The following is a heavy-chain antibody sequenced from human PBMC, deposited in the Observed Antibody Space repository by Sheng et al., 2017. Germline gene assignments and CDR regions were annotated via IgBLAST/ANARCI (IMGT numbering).Heavy chain of an antibody. CDR1: AFTVSEVW. V-gene: IGHV3-15*01. CDR2: IKSQSDGGTI. J-gene: IGHJ4*02. Sequence: EVQLVESGGGLVKPGGSLRLSCAGSAFTVSEVWMAWVRQGSGKGFELVGRIKSQSDGGTIDYAAPVKGRFSISRDDFRNTLYLEMNSLEAEDTAMYYCTTDRGIANRPLFDSWGRGTLVTVSS. D-gene: IGHD6-6*01. CDR3: TTDRGIANRPLFDS.